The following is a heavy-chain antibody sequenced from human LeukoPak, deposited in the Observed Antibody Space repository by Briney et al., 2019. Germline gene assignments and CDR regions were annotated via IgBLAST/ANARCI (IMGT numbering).Heavy chain of an antibody. Sequence: PGGSLRLSCAASGFTVSSNYMSWVRQAPGKGLEWVSVIYSGGSTYYADSVKGRFTISRHNSKNTLYLQMNSLRAEDTAVYYCARVEGGYSYGSNEYYFDYWGQGTLVTVSS. D-gene: IGHD5-18*01. CDR2: IYSGGST. CDR3: ARVEGGYSYGSNEYYFDY. V-gene: IGHV3-53*04. CDR1: GFTVSSNY. J-gene: IGHJ4*02.